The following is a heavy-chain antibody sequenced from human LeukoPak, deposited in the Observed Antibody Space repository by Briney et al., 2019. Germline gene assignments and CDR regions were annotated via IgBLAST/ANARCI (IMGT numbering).Heavy chain of an antibody. D-gene: IGHD1-26*01. CDR2: INHSAST. CDR3: ARGRVGATSPLGY. J-gene: IGHJ4*02. V-gene: IGHV4-34*01. Sequence: SETLSLTCAVYGGSFSGYYWNWIRQPPGKGLEWIGEINHSASTNYNPSLKSRVTISVDTSKNQFSLKLSSVTAADTAVYYCARGRVGATSPLGYWGQGTLVTVSS. CDR1: GGSFSGYY.